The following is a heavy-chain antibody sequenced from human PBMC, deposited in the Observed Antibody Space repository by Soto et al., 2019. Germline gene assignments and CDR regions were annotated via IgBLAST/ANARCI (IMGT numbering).Heavy chain of an antibody. CDR2: ITAFNGNT. D-gene: IGHD2-15*01. CDR1: GYTFSKFG. CDR3: ARDLGGVEVPGGTRADV. J-gene: IGHJ6*04. V-gene: IGHV1-18*01. Sequence: QVHLVQSGAEVRKPGASVKVSCKTSGYTFSKFGISWVRQAPGQGLQWMGWITAFNGNTNYEERFQGRVTMTTDTATGTAYMELRNLRSDDTAVYYCARDLGGVEVPGGTRADVWGKGNKVTVSS.